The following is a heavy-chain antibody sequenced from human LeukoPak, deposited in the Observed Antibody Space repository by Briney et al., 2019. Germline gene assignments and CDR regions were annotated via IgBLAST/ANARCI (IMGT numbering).Heavy chain of an antibody. CDR2: IYYSWST. V-gene: IGHV4-59*01. CDR3: ARSSGWYRSLDY. Sequence: PSETLSLTCTVSGGPISSYYWSWIRQPPRKELEWIGYIYYSWSTNYNPSLKSRVTISLDTSKNQCSLKLSSVTAADTAVFYCARSSGWYRSLDYWGQGTLVTVSS. CDR1: GGPISSYY. J-gene: IGHJ4*02. D-gene: IGHD6-19*01.